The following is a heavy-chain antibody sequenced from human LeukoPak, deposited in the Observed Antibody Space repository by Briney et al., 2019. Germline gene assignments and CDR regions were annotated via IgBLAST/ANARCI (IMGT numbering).Heavy chain of an antibody. CDR2: IKQDGSGL. D-gene: IGHD1/OR15-1a*01. CDR1: GFTFNNYW. Sequence: GGSLRLSCAASGFTFNNYWMSWVRQAPGKGLEWVANIKQDGSGLYYVESVKGRFTISRDSAKNSLYLRMTSLRAEDTAVYYCARDPGRTGFDYWGQGTLVTVSS. CDR3: ARDPGRTGFDY. V-gene: IGHV3-7*03. J-gene: IGHJ4*02.